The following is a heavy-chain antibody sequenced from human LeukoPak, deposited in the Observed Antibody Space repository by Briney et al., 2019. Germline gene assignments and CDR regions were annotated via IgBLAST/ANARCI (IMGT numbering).Heavy chain of an antibody. V-gene: IGHV4-59*01. CDR3: ARGHIAVAGSDY. D-gene: IGHD6-19*01. CDR1: GGSISSYY. J-gene: IGHJ4*02. CDR2: IYYSGST. Sequence: PSETLSLTCTVSGGSISSYYWSWIRQPPGKGLEWIGYIYYSGSTNYNPSLKSRVTISVDASKNQFSLKLSSVTAADTAVYYCARGHIAVAGSDYWGQGTLVTVSS.